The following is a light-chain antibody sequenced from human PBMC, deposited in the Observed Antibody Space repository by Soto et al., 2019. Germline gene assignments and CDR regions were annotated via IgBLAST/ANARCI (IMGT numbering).Light chain of an antibody. CDR1: SSDVGGHNF. J-gene: IGLJ2*01. CDR3: NSYAGSNTMV. CDR2: EVS. Sequence: QSALTQPPSASGSPGQSVTISCTGSSSDVGGHNFVSWYQQHPGKAPKLIIYEVSKRPAGVPDRFSGSKSGNTASLTVSGLQAEDEADYHCNSYAGSNTMVFGGGTKRPS. V-gene: IGLV2-8*01.